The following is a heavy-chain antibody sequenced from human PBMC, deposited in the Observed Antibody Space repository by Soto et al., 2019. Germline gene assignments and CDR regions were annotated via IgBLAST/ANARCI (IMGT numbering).Heavy chain of an antibody. CDR2: IYYSGST. V-gene: IGHV4-59*01. CDR3: ARNGYYDILTGYIPEGAFDI. Sequence: SETLSLTCTVSGGSISSYYWSWIRQPPGEGLEWIGYIYYSGSTNYNPSLKSRVTISVDTSKNQFSLKLSSVTAADTAVYYCARNGYYDILTGYIPEGAFDIWGQGTMVTVSS. D-gene: IGHD3-9*01. J-gene: IGHJ3*02. CDR1: GGSISSYY.